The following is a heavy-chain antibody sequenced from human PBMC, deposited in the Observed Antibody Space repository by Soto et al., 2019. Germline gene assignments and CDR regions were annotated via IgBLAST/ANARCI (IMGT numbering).Heavy chain of an antibody. D-gene: IGHD3-16*01. CDR2: IYYSGST. CDR3: ARGDYVWGSYAPGYYYGMDV. V-gene: IGHV4-30-4*01. CDR1: GGSISGGDYY. Sequence: SETLSLTCTVSGGSISGGDYYWSWIRQPPGKGLEWIGYIYYSGSTYCNPSLKSRVTISVDTSKNQFSLKLSSVTAADTAVYYCARGDYVWGSYAPGYYYGMDVWGQGTTVTVSS. J-gene: IGHJ6*02.